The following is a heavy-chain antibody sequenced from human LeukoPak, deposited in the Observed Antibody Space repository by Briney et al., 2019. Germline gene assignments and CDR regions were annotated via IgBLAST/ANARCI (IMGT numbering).Heavy chain of an antibody. J-gene: IGHJ6*02. V-gene: IGHV4-31*03. Sequence: SETLSLTCTVSDDSIRTHYWSWIRQHPGKGLEWIGYIYYSGSNYYNPSLKSRVIISVDPSENQFSLKLSSVPAADTAVYYCARGSPGSYHYGMDVWGQGTTVTVSS. D-gene: IGHD3-10*01. CDR2: IYYSGSN. CDR3: ARGSPGSYHYGMDV. CDR1: DDSIRTHY.